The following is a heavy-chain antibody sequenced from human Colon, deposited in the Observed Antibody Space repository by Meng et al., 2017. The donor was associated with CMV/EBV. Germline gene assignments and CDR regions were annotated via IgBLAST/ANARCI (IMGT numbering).Heavy chain of an antibody. CDR2: IRTKAHNYAT. CDR3: CRPTAVASSATDY. D-gene: IGHD6-19*01. J-gene: IGHJ4*02. CDR1: GFTFSSYA. V-gene: IGHV3-73*01. Sequence: GESLKISCAASGFTFSSYAMSWVRQASGKGLEWVGRIRTKAHNYATTYAASVEGRFTISRDDSKNMVYLEMHSLKTEDTALYYCCRPTAVASSATDYWGQGTLVTVSS.